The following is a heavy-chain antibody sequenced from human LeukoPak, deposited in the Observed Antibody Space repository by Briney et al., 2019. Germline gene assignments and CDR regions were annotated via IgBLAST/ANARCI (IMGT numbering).Heavy chain of an antibody. CDR2: ISFDGSGK. CDR1: GFRFSAYD. CDR3: ARAHDFLNAFDI. Sequence: PGGSLRLSCAASGFRFSAYDMHWVRQAPGKGLEWVAVISFDGSGKYYADSVKGRFTISRDDSKDTLYLQMNSLRAEDTAVYYCARAHDFLNAFDIWGQGTMVTVSS. J-gene: IGHJ3*02. V-gene: IGHV3-30*03. D-gene: IGHD2-21*02.